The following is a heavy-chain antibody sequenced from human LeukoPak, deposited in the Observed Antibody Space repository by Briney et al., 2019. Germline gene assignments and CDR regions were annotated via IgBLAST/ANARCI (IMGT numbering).Heavy chain of an antibody. Sequence: GGSLRLSCAASGFTFDDYTMHWVRQAPGKGLEWVSAISGSGGSTYYADSVKGRFTISRDNSKNTLYLQMNSLRAEDTAVYYCAKMGCSSTSCPSDAFDIWGQGTMVTVSS. J-gene: IGHJ3*02. V-gene: IGHV3-23*01. CDR1: GFTFDDYT. D-gene: IGHD2-2*01. CDR2: ISGSGGST. CDR3: AKMGCSSTSCPSDAFDI.